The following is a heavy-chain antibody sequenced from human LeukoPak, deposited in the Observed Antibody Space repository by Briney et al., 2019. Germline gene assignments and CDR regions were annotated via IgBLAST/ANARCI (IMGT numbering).Heavy chain of an antibody. Sequence: SETLSLTCTVSTDSISSYYWSWIRQPPGQGLEWIGCIYYRGTTNSNPSLKSRVTISVATSKNQFSLTLNSVTAADTAVYYCARDVTCRGGSWYSRWFDPWGQGTLVTVSS. D-gene: IGHD2-15*01. CDR2: IYYRGTT. CDR1: TDSISSYY. J-gene: IGHJ5*02. CDR3: ARDVTCRGGSWYSRWFDP. V-gene: IGHV4-59*01.